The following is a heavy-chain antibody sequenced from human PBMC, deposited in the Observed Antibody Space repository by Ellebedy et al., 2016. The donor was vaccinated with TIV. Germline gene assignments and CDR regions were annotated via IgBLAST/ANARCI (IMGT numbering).Heavy chain of an antibody. J-gene: IGHJ6*03. CDR2: VHHSGGT. V-gene: IGHV4-34*01. CDR1: GPSVTGYY. D-gene: IGHD3-22*01. CDR3: ARHSNGYIYMDV. Sequence: SETLSLXXPIYGPSVTGYYWSFIRQSPGMGLEWLGEVHHSGGTNYNPSLKSRVTLSVDTSKNQFSLRLSSVTAADTAIYFCARHSNGYIYMDVWGNGTAVTVPS.